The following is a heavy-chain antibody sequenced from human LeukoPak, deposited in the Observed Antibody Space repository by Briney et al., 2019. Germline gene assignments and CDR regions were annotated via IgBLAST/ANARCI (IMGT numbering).Heavy chain of an antibody. CDR2: IYWNDDK. J-gene: IGHJ4*02. CDR3: AHKDDYNGNAFDY. V-gene: IGHV2-5*01. Sequence: SGPTLVKPTQTLTLTCTFSGFSLSTNGVGVGWIRQPPGKALERLGVIYWNDDKRYSPSLKSRLTISKDTSRNRVVLTITNMEPVDTATYYCAHKDDYNGNAFDYWGQGILVTISS. D-gene: IGHD4-11*01. CDR1: GFSLSTNGVG.